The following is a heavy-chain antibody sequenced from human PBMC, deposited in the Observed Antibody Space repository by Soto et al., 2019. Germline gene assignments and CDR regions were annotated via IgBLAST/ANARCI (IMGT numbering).Heavy chain of an antibody. V-gene: IGHV4-30-2*01. CDR3: ARGPPHHY. J-gene: IGHJ4*02. CDR2: IYHSGNT. Sequence: SETLSLTCAVSGVSIISGGYSWSWIRQPPGKGLEWIGYIYHSGNTYYNPSLKSRVTISVDWSKNQFSLTLSSVTAADTAVYYCARGPPHHYWGQGTLVTVSS. CDR1: GVSIISGGYS.